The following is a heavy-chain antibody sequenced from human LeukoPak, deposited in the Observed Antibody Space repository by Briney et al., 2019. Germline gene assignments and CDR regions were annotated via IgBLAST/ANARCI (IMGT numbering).Heavy chain of an antibody. CDR1: GFTFSSYA. CDR2: ISDNGGST. D-gene: IGHD3-22*01. CDR3: AKVKLVVIITASFDY. V-gene: IGHV3-23*01. Sequence: GGSLRLSCAASGFTFSSYAMSWVRQAPGKGLEWVSGISDNGGSTYYADSVKGRFTISRDNSKNKLYLQMNSLRAEDTAVYFWAKVKLVVIITASFDYWGQGTLVTVSS. J-gene: IGHJ4*02.